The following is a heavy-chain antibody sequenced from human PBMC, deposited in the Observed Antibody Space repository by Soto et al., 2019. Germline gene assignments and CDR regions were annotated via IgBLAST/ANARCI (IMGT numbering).Heavy chain of an antibody. Sequence: GSLRLSCAASGFTFSSYSMNWVRQAPGKGLEWVSSISSSSSYIYYADSVKGRFTISRDNAKNSLYLQMNSLRAEDTAVYYCSRDDRLSSSPLYYWGEGSLVPVSS. CDR1: GFTFSSYS. D-gene: IGHD6-6*01. CDR2: ISSSSSYI. J-gene: IGHJ4*02. CDR3: SRDDRLSSSPLYY. V-gene: IGHV3-21*01.